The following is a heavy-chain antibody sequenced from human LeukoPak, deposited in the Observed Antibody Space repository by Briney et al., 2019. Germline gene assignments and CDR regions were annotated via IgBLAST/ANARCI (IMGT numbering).Heavy chain of an antibody. CDR3: SRGPIQLWVHNGVDV. V-gene: IGHV3-49*04. Sequence: GGSLRLSCTTSGFNFGDHAMTWVRQAPGKGLEWVGFIRSKAYRGTTVYAASVKGRFTISRDDSKSVVYLQMNSLKSEDTAVYYCSRGPIQLWVHNGVDVWGQGTTVTVSS. CDR1: GFNFGDHA. D-gene: IGHD1-1*01. CDR2: IRSKAYRGTT. J-gene: IGHJ6*02.